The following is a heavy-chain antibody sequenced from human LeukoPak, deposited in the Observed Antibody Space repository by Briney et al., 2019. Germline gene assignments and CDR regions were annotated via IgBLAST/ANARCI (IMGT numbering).Heavy chain of an antibody. V-gene: IGHV4-34*01. D-gene: IGHD3-22*01. J-gene: IGHJ4*02. CDR1: GGSFSGYY. CDR2: INHSEST. CDR3: ARSRGTMIVVVTRGYFDY. Sequence: SETLSLTCAVYGGSFSGYYWSWIRQPPGKGLEWIGEINHSESTNYNPSLKSRVTISVDTSKNQFSLKLSSVTAADTAVYYCARSRGTMIVVVTRGYFDYWGQGTLVTVSS.